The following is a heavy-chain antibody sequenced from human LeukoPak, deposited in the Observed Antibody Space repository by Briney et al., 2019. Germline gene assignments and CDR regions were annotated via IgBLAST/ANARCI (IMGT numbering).Heavy chain of an antibody. CDR1: GGSISRGGYY. V-gene: IGHV4-31*03. CDR2: IYDSGTT. CDR3: ARVSHCGGDCYPYFDY. J-gene: IGHJ4*02. D-gene: IGHD2-21*02. Sequence: SETLSLTCTVSGGSISRGGYYWSWIRQHPGKGLEWIGYIYDSGTTYYNPSLKSRVTISVDTSKNQFSLKLSSVTAADTAVYYCARVSHCGGDCYPYFDYWGQGTLVTVSS.